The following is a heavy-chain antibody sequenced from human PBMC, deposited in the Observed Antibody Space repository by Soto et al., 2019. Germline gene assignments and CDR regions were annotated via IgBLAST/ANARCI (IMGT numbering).Heavy chain of an antibody. CDR1: GYTLTGYY. J-gene: IGHJ3*02. CDR2: INPNSGGT. CDR3: ARQAGYPDHAFDI. D-gene: IGHD3-16*02. Sequence: ASVTVSCTAPGYTLTGYYMHWVRQAPGQGLEWMGWINPNSGGTNYAQKFQGWVTMTRDTSISTAYMELSRLRSDDTAVYYCARQAGYPDHAFDIWGQGTMVTVSS. V-gene: IGHV1-2*04.